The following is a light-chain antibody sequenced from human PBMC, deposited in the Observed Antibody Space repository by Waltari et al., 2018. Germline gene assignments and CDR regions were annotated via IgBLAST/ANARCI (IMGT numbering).Light chain of an antibody. J-gene: IGKJ4*01. Sequence: DVQLTHSPSTLSASVGDRVTITCRASESVKNNLAWYQHQPGKAPKVLVHKASRLESGVPSRFSGSGYGTEFTPTISSLEPDDFATYYCHQYNTLPLTFGGGTKVEIK. CDR1: ESVKNN. CDR2: KAS. CDR3: HQYNTLPLT. V-gene: IGKV1-5*03.